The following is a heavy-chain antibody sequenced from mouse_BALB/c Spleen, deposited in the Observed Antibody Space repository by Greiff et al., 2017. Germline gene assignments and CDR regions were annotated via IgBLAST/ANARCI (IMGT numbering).Heavy chain of an antibody. CDR3: ARNEDYGNSLDG. Sequence: VKLVESGGALVKPGGSLKLSCAASGFTFSSYGMSWVRQTPDKRLEWLGMIWGGGSTDYNSALKSRLSISKDNSKSQVFLKMNSLQTDDTAMYYCARNEDYGNSLDGWGQGTTLTDSS. CDR2: IWGGGST. J-gene: IGHJ2*01. V-gene: IGHV2-4-1*01. D-gene: IGHD2-1*01. CDR1: GFTFSSYG.